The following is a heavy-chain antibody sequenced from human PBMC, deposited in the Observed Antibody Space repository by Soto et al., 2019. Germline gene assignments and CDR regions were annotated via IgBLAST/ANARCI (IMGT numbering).Heavy chain of an antibody. V-gene: IGHV4-31*03. CDR1: GGSISSGGYY. Sequence: PSETLSLTCTVSGGSISSGGYYWSWIRQHPGKGLEWIGYIYYGGSTYYNPSLKSRVTISVDTSKNQFSLKLSSVTAADTAVYYCARVVAAAGTVWFDPWGQGTLVTVSS. CDR3: ARVVAAAGTVWFDP. J-gene: IGHJ5*02. CDR2: IYYGGST. D-gene: IGHD6-13*01.